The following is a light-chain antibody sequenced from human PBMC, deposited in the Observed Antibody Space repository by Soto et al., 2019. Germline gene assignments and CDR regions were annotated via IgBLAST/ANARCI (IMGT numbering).Light chain of an antibody. Sequence: QSVLTQPPSVSGAPGQRVTISCTGRSSNIGAGYDVHWYLQLPGTAPKLLIYANSNRPSGVPDRFSGSKSGTSASLAITGLQAEDEADYYRQSYDTSLSVVFGGGTKLTVL. CDR2: ANS. J-gene: IGLJ2*01. V-gene: IGLV1-40*01. CDR1: SSNIGAGYD. CDR3: QSYDTSLSVV.